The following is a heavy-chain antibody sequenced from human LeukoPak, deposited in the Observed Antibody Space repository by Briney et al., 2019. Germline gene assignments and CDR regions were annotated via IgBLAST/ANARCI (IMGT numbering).Heavy chain of an antibody. CDR3: ARDYTFSGSHSFDR. CDR1: GGSISSYY. Sequence: PSETLSLTCTVSGGSISSYYWSWIRQPPGKALEWIGDIYYTGSTNYNPSLKSRVTLSVDTSKNQFSLKLSSVTAADTAVYHCARDYTFSGSHSFDRCSEGSLVTVSS. D-gene: IGHD1-26*01. CDR2: IYYTGST. V-gene: IGHV4-59*01. J-gene: IGHJ5*02.